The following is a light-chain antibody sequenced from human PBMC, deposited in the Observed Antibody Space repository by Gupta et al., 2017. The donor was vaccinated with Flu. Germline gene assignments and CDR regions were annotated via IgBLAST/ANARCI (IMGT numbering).Light chain of an antibody. J-gene: IGLJ3*02. CDR1: SDSGSYNR. CDR2: EVS. V-gene: IGLV2-18*02. Sequence: SDSGSYNRVSWYQQPPGTAPTLIIYEVSNRPSGVPDRFSGSKSGNTASLTISGLQAEDEADYYCSSYTSSSPPVVFGGGTKLTVL. CDR3: SSYTSSSPPVV.